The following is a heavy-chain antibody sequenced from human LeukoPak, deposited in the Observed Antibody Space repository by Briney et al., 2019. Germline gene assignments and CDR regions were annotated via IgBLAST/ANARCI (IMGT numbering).Heavy chain of an antibody. Sequence: GGSLRLSCAASGFPFSDYVMHWVRQAPGKGLEWVSVIRYDGNNKYYADSVKGRFTISRDNSKNTLYLQMNSLTMEDTAVYYCTTEYWAAAGTTFRYFHYWGQGTLVTVSS. J-gene: IGHJ4*02. CDR3: TTEYWAAAGTTFRYFHY. V-gene: IGHV3-30*02. CDR1: GFPFSDYV. CDR2: IRYDGNNK. D-gene: IGHD6-13*01.